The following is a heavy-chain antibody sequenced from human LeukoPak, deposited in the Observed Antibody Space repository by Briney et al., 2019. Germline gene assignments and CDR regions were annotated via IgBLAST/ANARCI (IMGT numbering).Heavy chain of an antibody. Sequence: KPSETLSLTCTVSGGSISSYYWSWIRQPAGKGLEWIGRIYTSGSTNYNPSLKSRVTMSVDTSKNQFSLKLSSVTAAGTAVYYCARDKRWGSGSVNWFDPWGQGTLVTVSS. J-gene: IGHJ5*02. CDR3: ARDKRWGSGSVNWFDP. D-gene: IGHD1-26*01. V-gene: IGHV4-4*07. CDR1: GGSISSYY. CDR2: IYTSGST.